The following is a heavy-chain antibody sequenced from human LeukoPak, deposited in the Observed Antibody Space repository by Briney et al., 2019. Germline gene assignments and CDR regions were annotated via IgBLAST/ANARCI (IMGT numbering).Heavy chain of an antibody. CDR1: GGSISSSSYY. Sequence: PSETLSLTCTVSGGSISSSSYYWGWIRQPPGKGLEWIGSIYYSGSTYYNPSLKSRVTISVDTSKNQFSLKLSSVTAADTAVYYCARLPRDLPFDVVVPAAIKIGAIDYWGQGTLVTVSS. D-gene: IGHD2-2*01. V-gene: IGHV4-39*01. CDR2: IYYSGST. J-gene: IGHJ4*02. CDR3: ARLPRDLPFDVVVPAAIKIGAIDY.